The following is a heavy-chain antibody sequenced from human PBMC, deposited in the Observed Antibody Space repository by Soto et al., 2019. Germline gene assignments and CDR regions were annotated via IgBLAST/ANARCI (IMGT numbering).Heavy chain of an antibody. V-gene: IGHV4-39*01. CDR1: GGSISSSSYY. Sequence: SETLSLTCTVSGGSISSSSYYWGWIRQPPGKGLEWIGSIYYSGSTYYNPSLKSRVTISVDTSKNQFSLKLSSVTATDTAVYYCARLVPMPMAGGYFDYWGQGTLVTVSS. CDR2: IYYSGST. D-gene: IGHD3-16*01. CDR3: ARLVPMPMAGGYFDY. J-gene: IGHJ4*02.